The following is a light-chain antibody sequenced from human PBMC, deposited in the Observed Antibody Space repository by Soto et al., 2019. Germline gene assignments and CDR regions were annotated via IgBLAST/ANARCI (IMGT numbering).Light chain of an antibody. CDR3: SSFAGTNNVL. Sequence: QSALTQPPSASGSPGQSVTISCTGTSSDVGGYNYVSWYQQHPGKAPKLMIYEVSRRPSGVPDRFSGSKSGNTASLTVSGLQAEYEADYYCSSFAGTNNVLFGGGTKRTVL. CDR1: SSDVGGYNY. J-gene: IGLJ2*01. V-gene: IGLV2-8*01. CDR2: EVS.